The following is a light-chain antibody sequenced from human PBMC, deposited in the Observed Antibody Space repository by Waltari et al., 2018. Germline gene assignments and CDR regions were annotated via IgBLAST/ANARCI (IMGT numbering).Light chain of an antibody. V-gene: IGLV2-14*03. Sequence: QSALTQPASVSGSPGQSITISCTGTSSDVGGYNYVSWYQQHPGKAPKLIIYYVQNRPAGVSYRLSGSKAGNTASLTISGLQAEDEADYYGSSYTSSSTYVFGTGTKVTVL. CDR2: YVQ. CDR3: SSYTSSSTYV. J-gene: IGLJ1*01. CDR1: SSDVGGYNY.